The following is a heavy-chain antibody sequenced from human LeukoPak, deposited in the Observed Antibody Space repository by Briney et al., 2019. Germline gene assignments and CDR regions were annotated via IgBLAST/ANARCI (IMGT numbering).Heavy chain of an antibody. CDR1: GGSISSYY. J-gene: IGHJ4*02. CDR3: ARQRGRYQPFDY. CDR2: IYYSGST. V-gene: IGHV4-59*01. D-gene: IGHD2-2*01. Sequence: SATLSLTCTVSGGSISSYYWSWIRQPPGKGLEWIGYIYYSGSTNYNPSLKSRVTISVDTSKNQFSLKLSSVTAADTAVYYCARQRGRYQPFDYWGQGTLVTVSS.